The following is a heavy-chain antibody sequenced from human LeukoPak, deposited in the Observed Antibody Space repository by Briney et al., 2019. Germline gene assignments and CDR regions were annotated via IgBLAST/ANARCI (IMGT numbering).Heavy chain of an antibody. V-gene: IGHV1-69*13. Sequence: SVKVSCKASGGTFSSYAISWVRQAPGQGLEWMGGIIPIFGTANYAQKFQGRVTITADESTSTAYMKLSSLRSGDTAVYYCARRRRDGYNYYFDYWGQGTLVTVSS. D-gene: IGHD5-24*01. CDR3: ARRRRDGYNYYFDY. CDR1: GGTFSSYA. CDR2: IIPIFGTA. J-gene: IGHJ4*02.